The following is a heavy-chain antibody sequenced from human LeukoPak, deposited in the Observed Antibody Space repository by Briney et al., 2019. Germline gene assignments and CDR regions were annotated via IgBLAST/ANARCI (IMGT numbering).Heavy chain of an antibody. CDR3: AAETTAGNA. CDR1: GGSISSNNW. CDR2: INHSGST. D-gene: IGHD6-13*01. V-gene: IGHV4-4*02. Sequence: SETLSLTCAVSGGSISSNNWWSWVRQSPVKGLEWIGEINHSGSTNYNPSLKSRVTISVDTSKSQFSLKLSSVTAADTAVYYCAAETTAGNAWGQGTLVAVSS. J-gene: IGHJ5*02.